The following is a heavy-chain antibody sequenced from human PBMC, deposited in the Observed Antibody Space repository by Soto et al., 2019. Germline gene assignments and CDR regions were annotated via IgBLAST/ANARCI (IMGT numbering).Heavy chain of an antibody. Sequence: ASVKVSCKASGYTFTDYYLHWVRQAPGQGLEWMGWINPNSGGTHYAQKFQGWVTMTRDTSITTAYMELNRLTSDDTAVYYCARGGSLYWYFDLWGRGTLVTVSS. CDR3: ARGGSLYWYFDL. CDR1: GYTFTDYY. CDR2: INPNSGGT. V-gene: IGHV1-2*04. D-gene: IGHD1-26*01. J-gene: IGHJ2*01.